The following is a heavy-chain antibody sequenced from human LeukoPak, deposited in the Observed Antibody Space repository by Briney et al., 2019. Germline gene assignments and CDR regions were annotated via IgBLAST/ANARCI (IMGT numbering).Heavy chain of an antibody. J-gene: IGHJ3*02. CDR2: ISSSGSTI. V-gene: IGHV3-11*01. Sequence: GGSLRLSCAASGFTFSDYYMSWIRQAPGKGLEWVSYISSSGSTIYYADSVKGRFTISRDNSKNTLYLQMNSLRAEDTAVYYCAKVSGRMERFDNYLNAFDIWGQGTMVTVSS. CDR1: GFTFSDYY. D-gene: IGHD1-1*01. CDR3: AKVSGRMERFDNYLNAFDI.